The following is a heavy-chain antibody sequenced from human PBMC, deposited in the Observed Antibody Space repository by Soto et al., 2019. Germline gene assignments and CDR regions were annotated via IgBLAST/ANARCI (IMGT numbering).Heavy chain of an antibody. D-gene: IGHD2-21*02. V-gene: IGHV1-69*06. Sequence: SVKVSCKASGGTFSSYAISWVGQAPGQGLEWMGGIIPIFGTANYAQKFQGRVTITADNSTSTPYIELSSLRSEDTAVYYCAREGYCGGDSSYPFDIWGQGTMVT. CDR3: AREGYCGGDSSYPFDI. CDR2: IIPIFGTA. CDR1: GGTFSSYA. J-gene: IGHJ3*02.